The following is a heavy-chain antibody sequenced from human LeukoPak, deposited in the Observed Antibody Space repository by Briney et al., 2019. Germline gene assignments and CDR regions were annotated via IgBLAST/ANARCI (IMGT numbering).Heavy chain of an antibody. V-gene: IGHV3-49*04. J-gene: IGHJ4*02. D-gene: IGHD3-22*01. CDR1: GFRFGDYG. CDR2: IRSKAHGGTT. Sequence: PGRSLRLSCTASGFRFGDYGMSWVRQAPGKGLEWVCFIRSKAHGGTTEYAVSVKCRFTISRDDSKSIAYRQMNSLKTEDTAVYYCAKEVGTMIEGLVVWGQGTLVTVSS. CDR3: AKEVGTMIEGLVV.